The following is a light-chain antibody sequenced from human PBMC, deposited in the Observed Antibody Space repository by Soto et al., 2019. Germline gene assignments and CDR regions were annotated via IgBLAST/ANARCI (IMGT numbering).Light chain of an antibody. J-gene: IGKJ1*01. CDR2: AAS. CDR1: QSVSND. V-gene: IGKV3-15*01. CDR3: QQYSNWPT. Sequence: EFVLTQSPGTLSLSPGASATLSCRASQSVSNDVAWYQAKAGQPPGLLIYAASARATGIPARLSGSGSGTVFTLTISSLQSEDFAVYVCQQYSNWPTFGQGTKVDI.